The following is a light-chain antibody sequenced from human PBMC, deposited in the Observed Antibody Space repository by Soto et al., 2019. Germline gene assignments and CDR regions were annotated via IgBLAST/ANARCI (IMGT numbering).Light chain of an antibody. CDR2: GAS. Sequence: DIVMTQSPAILSVSLGERATLSCLASQSISDNLAWYQQRSGQAPRLLIYGASTRATGVPARYSGSGSGTEFPLTISRLQSDDFAIYYRQQYKSWPPLTFGGGTKVE. J-gene: IGKJ4*01. CDR1: QSISDN. CDR3: QQYKSWPPLT. V-gene: IGKV3-15*01.